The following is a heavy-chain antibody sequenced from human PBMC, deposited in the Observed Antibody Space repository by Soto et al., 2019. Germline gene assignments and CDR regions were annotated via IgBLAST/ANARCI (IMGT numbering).Heavy chain of an antibody. V-gene: IGHV3-48*03. J-gene: IGHJ6*02. CDR3: ARVHLVAGSAFYCATDV. Sequence: GGSLRLSCVVSGFTFRSYEMNWVRQAPGKGLEWVSYISSSSNSIYYPDSVKGRFTISRDNAKNSLYLQMNSLRAEDTAVYYCARVHLVAGSAFYCATDVWGPGTAVTVSS. CDR1: GFTFRSYE. D-gene: IGHD6-6*01. CDR2: ISSSSNSI.